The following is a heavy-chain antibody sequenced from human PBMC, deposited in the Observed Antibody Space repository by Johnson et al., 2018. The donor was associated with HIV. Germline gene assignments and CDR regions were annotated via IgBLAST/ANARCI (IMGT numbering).Heavy chain of an antibody. CDR1: GFTFSNYA. Sequence: QVQLVESEGGVVQPGRSPRLSCAASGFTFSNYAMHWVRQAPGKGLEWVAVISYDGSNNYYADSVQGRFTISRDNSKDTLYLQMNSLRAEDTAVYYCAKDIGDGYNRWGGLDIWGQGTMVTVSS. D-gene: IGHD5-24*01. J-gene: IGHJ3*02. CDR2: ISYDGSNN. V-gene: IGHV3-30*04. CDR3: AKDIGDGYNRWGGLDI.